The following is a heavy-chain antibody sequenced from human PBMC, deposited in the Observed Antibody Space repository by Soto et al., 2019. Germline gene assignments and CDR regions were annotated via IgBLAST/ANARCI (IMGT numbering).Heavy chain of an antibody. CDR3: ARGGRQWLVTSDFNY. V-gene: IGHV3-30*03. D-gene: IGHD6-19*01. CDR1: GFTFSDYA. CDR2: VSHDGRNT. J-gene: IGHJ4*02. Sequence: VQLVESGGGVVQPGRSLRLSCAASGFTFSDYAMHWVRQAPGKGLEWVAVVSHDGRNTHYADSVKGRFTISRDSAKNTVSLETTGLRAEDPAVYYCARGGRQWLVTSDFNYWGQGSLVTVSS.